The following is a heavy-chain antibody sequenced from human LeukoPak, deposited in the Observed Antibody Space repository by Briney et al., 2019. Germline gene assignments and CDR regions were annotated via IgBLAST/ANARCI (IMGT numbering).Heavy chain of an antibody. CDR2: INHSGST. Sequence: SETLSLTCAVYGGSFSGYYWSWIRQPPGKGLEWIGEINHSGSTNYNPSLKSRVTISLDASKNQFSLRLTSMTAADTAVYYCARVFSGNYYTFFDSWGQGTLVTVSS. J-gene: IGHJ4*02. CDR3: ARVFSGNYYTFFDS. D-gene: IGHD3-10*01. CDR1: GGSFSGYY. V-gene: IGHV4-34*01.